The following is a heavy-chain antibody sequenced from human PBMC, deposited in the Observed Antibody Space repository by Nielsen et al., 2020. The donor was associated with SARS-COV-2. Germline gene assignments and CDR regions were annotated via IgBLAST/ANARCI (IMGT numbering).Heavy chain of an antibody. CDR1: GFTFSSYG. J-gene: IGHJ5*02. D-gene: IGHD2-21*02. V-gene: IGHV3-NL1*01. Sequence: GESLKISCAASGFTFSSYGMHWVRQAPGKGLEWVSVSYSGGRRTYYADSVKGRFTISGDNSKDTLFLQMNSLRAEDTAVYYCARGVTDVDHWGQGTLVIVSS. CDR3: ARGVTDVDH. CDR2: SYSGGRRT.